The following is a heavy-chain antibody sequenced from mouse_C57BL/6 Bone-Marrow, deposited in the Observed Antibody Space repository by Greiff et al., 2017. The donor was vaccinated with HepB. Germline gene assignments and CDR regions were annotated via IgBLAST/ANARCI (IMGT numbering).Heavy chain of an antibody. CDR3: ARSGGPGYFDV. Sequence: QVQLQHPGAELVRPGSSVKLSCKASGYTFTSYWMDWVKQRPGQGLEWIGNIYPSDSETHYNQKFKDKATLTVDKSSSTAYMQLSSLTSEDSAVYYCARSGGPGYFDVWGTGTTVTVSS. CDR2: IYPSDSET. CDR1: GYTFTSYW. V-gene: IGHV1-61*01. J-gene: IGHJ1*03. D-gene: IGHD3-1*01.